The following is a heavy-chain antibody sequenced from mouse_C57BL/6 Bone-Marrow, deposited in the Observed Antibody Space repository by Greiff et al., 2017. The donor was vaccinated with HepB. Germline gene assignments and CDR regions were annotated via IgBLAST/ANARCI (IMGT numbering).Heavy chain of an antibody. Sequence: VQLQQSGPGLVKPSQSLSLTCSVTGYSITSGYYWNWIRQFPGNKLEWMCYISYDGSNNYNPSLKNRTSITRDTSKNQFFLKLKSVTTEDTAAYYCARDRGTAVVAPYAMDYWGQGTSVTVSS. CDR3: ARDRGTAVVAPYAMDY. D-gene: IGHD1-1*01. CDR1: GYSITSGYY. CDR2: ISYDGSN. V-gene: IGHV3-6*01. J-gene: IGHJ4*01.